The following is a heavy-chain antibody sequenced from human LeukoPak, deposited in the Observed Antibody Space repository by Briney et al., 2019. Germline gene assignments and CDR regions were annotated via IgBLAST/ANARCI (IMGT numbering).Heavy chain of an antibody. CDR3: AKVMKSSERLTMVRGVIIKTAVLYYMDV. J-gene: IGHJ6*03. CDR1: GFTLSSYA. Sequence: PGGSLRLSCAASGFTLSSYAMSWVRQAPGKGLEWVSSISASGGSTNYVDSVKGRFTISRDNSKNTVYLQMNSLRAEDTAVYYCAKVMKSSERLTMVRGVIIKTAVLYYMDVWGKGTTVTVSS. D-gene: IGHD3-10*01. V-gene: IGHV3-23*01. CDR2: ISASGGST.